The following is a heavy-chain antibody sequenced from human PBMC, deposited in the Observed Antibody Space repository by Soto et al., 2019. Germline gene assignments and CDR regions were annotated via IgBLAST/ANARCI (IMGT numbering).Heavy chain of an antibody. J-gene: IGHJ6*02. CDR2: IKQDGSEK. CDR1: GFTFSSYW. Sequence: GGSLRLSCAASGFTFSSYWMSWVRQAPGKGLEWVANIKQDGSEKYYVDSVKGRFTISRDNAKNSLYLQMNSLRAEDTAVYYCASDTVRNYPRYYYGMDVWGQGTTVTVSS. D-gene: IGHD1-7*01. V-gene: IGHV3-7*01. CDR3: ASDTVRNYPRYYYGMDV.